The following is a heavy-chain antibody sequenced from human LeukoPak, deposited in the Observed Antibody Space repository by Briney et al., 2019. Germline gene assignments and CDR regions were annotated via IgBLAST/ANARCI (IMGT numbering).Heavy chain of an antibody. D-gene: IGHD2-15*01. CDR1: GYTFSSYY. Sequence: ASVKVSCKASGYTFSSYYMHWLRQAPGHGLEWMGIINPSGASRSYAQKFQGRVTMTTDTSTSTVYMELSSLRSEDTAVYYCARGAPVVVPSDYGPGYFRLWGQGTVVTVSS. V-gene: IGHV1-46*01. CDR2: INPSGASR. J-gene: IGHJ1*01. CDR3: ARGAPVVVPSDYGPGYFRL.